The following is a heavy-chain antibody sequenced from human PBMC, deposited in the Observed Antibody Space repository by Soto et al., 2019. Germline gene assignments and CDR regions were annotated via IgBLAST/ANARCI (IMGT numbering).Heavy chain of an antibody. CDR3: ARDREYYDSSGPNWFDP. D-gene: IGHD3-22*01. J-gene: IGHJ5*02. CDR1: GFTFGDYY. CDR2: ISSSGSTI. V-gene: IGHV3-11*01. Sequence: LRLSCAASGFTFGDYYMSWIRQAPGKGLEWVSYISSSGSTIYYADSVKGRFTISRDNAKNSLYLQMNSLRAEDTAVYYCARDREYYDSSGPNWFDPWGQGTLVTVSS.